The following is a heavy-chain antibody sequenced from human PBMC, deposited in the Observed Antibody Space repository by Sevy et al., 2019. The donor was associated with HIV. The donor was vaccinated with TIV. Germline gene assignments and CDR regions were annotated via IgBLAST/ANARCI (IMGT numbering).Heavy chain of an antibody. J-gene: IGHJ6*02. CDR2: INPKSGAT. V-gene: IGHV1-2*02. CDR1: GYSFSDSGYY. Sequence: ASVKVSCKASGYSFSDSGYYVHWVRQAPGQGLEWMGWINPKSGATKYEQKFQGRVTMTRDTSVSTANMELTRLTSDDTAVYYCAIESYDFWTGPVDYDYGMDVWGQGTTVTVSS. CDR3: AIESYDFWTGPVDYDYGMDV. D-gene: IGHD3-3*01.